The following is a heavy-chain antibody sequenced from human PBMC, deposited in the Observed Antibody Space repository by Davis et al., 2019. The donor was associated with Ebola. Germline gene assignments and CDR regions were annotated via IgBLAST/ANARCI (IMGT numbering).Heavy chain of an antibody. CDR3: AKDGPSSSSDY. V-gene: IGHV3-30*18. J-gene: IGHJ4*02. D-gene: IGHD6-6*01. CDR2: ISYDGSNK. Sequence: GESLKISCAASGFTFSSYGMHWVRQAPGKGLEWVAVISYDGSNKYYADSVKGRFTISRDNSKNTVFLQMNSLKTEDSALYYCAKDGPSSSSDYWGQGTLVTVSS. CDR1: GFTFSSYG.